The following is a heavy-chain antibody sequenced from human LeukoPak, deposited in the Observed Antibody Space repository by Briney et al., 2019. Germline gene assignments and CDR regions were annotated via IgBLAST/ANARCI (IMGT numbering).Heavy chain of an antibody. J-gene: IGHJ4*02. Sequence: PSETLSLTCTVSGGSISSYYWSWIRQPAGKGLEWIGRIYTSGSTNYNPSLKSRVTMSVDTSKNQFSLKLSSVTAADTAVYYCARGAIFGVALTYYFDYWGQGTLVTVSS. CDR3: ARGAIFGVALTYYFDY. CDR2: IYTSGST. V-gene: IGHV4-4*07. CDR1: GGSISSYY. D-gene: IGHD3-3*01.